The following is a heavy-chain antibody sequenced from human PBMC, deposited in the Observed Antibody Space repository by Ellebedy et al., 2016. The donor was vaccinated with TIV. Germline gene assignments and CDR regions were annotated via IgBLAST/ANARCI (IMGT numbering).Heavy chain of an antibody. Sequence: SETLSLTCTVSGGSISSYYWSWIRQPPGKGLEWIGYIYYSGSTNYNPSLKSRVTISVDTSKNQFSLKLSSVTAADTAVYYCARSQRAAMVWSFDYWGQGTLVTVSS. CDR2: IYYSGST. J-gene: IGHJ4*02. CDR3: ARSQRAAMVWSFDY. CDR1: GGSISSYY. V-gene: IGHV4-59*01. D-gene: IGHD5-18*01.